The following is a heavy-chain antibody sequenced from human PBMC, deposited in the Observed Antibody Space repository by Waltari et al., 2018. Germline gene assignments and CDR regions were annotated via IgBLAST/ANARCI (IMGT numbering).Heavy chain of an antibody. CDR3: AKEYLNYDFWSGYLDY. D-gene: IGHD3-3*01. V-gene: IGHV3-23*01. CDR2: ILCSVGRT. J-gene: IGHJ4*02. Sequence: EVQLLESGGGLVQPGGSLRLSCAASGFTFSSYAMSWVRQAPGKGLEWVSAILCSVGRTYYADSVKGRFTISRDNSKNTLYLQMNSLRAEDTAVYYCAKEYLNYDFWSGYLDYWGQGTLVTVSS. CDR1: GFTFSSYA.